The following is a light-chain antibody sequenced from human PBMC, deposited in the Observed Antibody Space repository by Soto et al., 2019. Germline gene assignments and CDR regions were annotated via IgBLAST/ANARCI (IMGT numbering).Light chain of an antibody. V-gene: IGLV2-14*01. Sequence: QSVLTQPASVSGSPGQSITISCTGTSSDVGSYNFVSWYQQLPGKAPKLMIYEVSNRPSGVSNRFSGSKSGNTASLTISGLKAEDEADSSCSSYTTSSNYVFGSGTKLTV. CDR1: SSDVGSYNF. CDR3: SSYTTSSNYV. CDR2: EVS. J-gene: IGLJ1*01.